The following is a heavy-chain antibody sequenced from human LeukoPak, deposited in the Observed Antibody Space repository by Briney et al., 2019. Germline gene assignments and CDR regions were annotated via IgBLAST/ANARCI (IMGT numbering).Heavy chain of an antibody. CDR3: ARHWAHLDY. Sequence: GGSLRLSCVGSGFTFNAYWMNWVRQAPGKGREWVANIREDGSEIYYLDSVKGRFTIFRDNAKNSLYLQMNGLRAEDTAVYYCARHWAHLDYWGQGTLVTVSS. J-gene: IGHJ4*02. CDR2: IREDGSEI. D-gene: IGHD7-27*01. CDR1: GFTFNAYW. V-gene: IGHV3-7*01.